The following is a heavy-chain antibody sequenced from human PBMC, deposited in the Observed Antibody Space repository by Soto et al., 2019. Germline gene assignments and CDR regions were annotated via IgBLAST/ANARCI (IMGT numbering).Heavy chain of an antibody. V-gene: IGHV3-33*01. CDR2: IWYDGSNK. CDR3: ARYNWNYVGEGFDY. J-gene: IGHJ4*02. Sequence: QVQLVESGGGVVQPGRSLRLSCAASGFTFSSYGMHWVRQAPGKGLEWVAVIWYDGSNKYYADSVKGRFTISRDNSKNTLYLQMNSLIAEDTAVYYCARYNWNYVGEGFDYWGQGTLVTVSS. CDR1: GFTFSSYG. D-gene: IGHD1-7*01.